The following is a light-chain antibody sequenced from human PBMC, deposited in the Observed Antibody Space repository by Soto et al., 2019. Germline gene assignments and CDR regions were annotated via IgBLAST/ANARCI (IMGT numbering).Light chain of an antibody. J-gene: IGLJ1*01. V-gene: IGLV2-14*01. Sequence: QSVLTQPASVSGSPGQSITISCTGTSSDVGGYNYVSWYQQHPGKAPKLMIYDVSNRPSGVSNRFSGSKSGNTASLTISGLQVEDEADYYCSSYTSSSAYVFGTGTKATV. CDR2: DVS. CDR3: SSYTSSSAYV. CDR1: SSDVGGYNY.